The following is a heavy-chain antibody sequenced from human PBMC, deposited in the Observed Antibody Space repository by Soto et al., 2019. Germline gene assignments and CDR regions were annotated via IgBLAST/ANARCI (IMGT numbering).Heavy chain of an antibody. CDR2: IYYSGST. D-gene: IGHD3-10*01. CDR1: GYSISSGYY. V-gene: IGHV4-38-2*01. Sequence: SETLSLTCAVSGYSISSGYYWGWIRQPPGKGPEWIGSIYYSGSTYYNPSLKSRVTISLDTSKNQFSLKLSSVTAADTAVYYCARGSYGMDVWGQGTTVTVSS. CDR3: ARGSYGMDV. J-gene: IGHJ6*02.